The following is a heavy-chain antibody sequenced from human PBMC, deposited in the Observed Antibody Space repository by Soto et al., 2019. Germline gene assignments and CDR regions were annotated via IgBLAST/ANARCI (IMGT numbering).Heavy chain of an antibody. Sequence: ETLSLTCTVSGGSISSSSYYWGWIRQPPGKGLEWIGSIYNSGSTYYNPSLKSRVTISVDTSKNQFSLKLNSVTAADTAVYYCARRAVVAVTGSLDNWLDPWGQGILVTVSS. CDR1: GGSISSSSYY. CDR2: IYNSGST. CDR3: ARRAVVAVTGSLDNWLDP. V-gene: IGHV4-39*07. J-gene: IGHJ5*02. D-gene: IGHD2-21*01.